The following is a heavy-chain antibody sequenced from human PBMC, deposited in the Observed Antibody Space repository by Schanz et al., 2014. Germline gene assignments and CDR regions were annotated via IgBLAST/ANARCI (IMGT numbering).Heavy chain of an antibody. CDR1: GFIFSNYG. Sequence: QVQLVESGGGVVQPGGSLRLSCAASGFIFSNYGMHWVRQAPGKGLEWVPVIWSDGRGKYYADSVKGRFTISRDSPKNTLYLKMNSLRAEDTAVYYCARDYDARRCYGSGYCWGDCMDVWGQGTTVTVSS. J-gene: IGHJ6*02. CDR2: IWSDGRGK. D-gene: IGHD3-10*01. V-gene: IGHV3-33*01. CDR3: ARDYDARRCYGSGYCWGDCMDV.